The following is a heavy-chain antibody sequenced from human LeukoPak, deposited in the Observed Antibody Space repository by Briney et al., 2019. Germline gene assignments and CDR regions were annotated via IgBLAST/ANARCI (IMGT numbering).Heavy chain of an antibody. J-gene: IGHJ3*02. D-gene: IGHD2-2*01. CDR1: GGSFSGCY. CDR2: INHSGST. CDR3: ARGNLPDCSSTSCYLDAFDI. Sequence: SETLSLTCAVYGGSFSGCYWSWIRQPPGKGLEWIGEINHSGSTNYNPSLKSRVTISVDTSKNQFSLKLSSVTAADTAVYYCARGNLPDCSSTSCYLDAFDIWGLGTMVTVSS. V-gene: IGHV4-34*01.